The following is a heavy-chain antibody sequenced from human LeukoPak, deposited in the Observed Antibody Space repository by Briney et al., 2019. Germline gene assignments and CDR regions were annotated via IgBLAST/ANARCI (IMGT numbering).Heavy chain of an antibody. V-gene: IGHV4-34*01. D-gene: IGHD1-20*01. J-gene: IGHJ6*02. CDR1: GGSFSGYY. CDR2: INHSGST. CDR3: ARTRITGTTSQYYYYYYGMDV. Sequence: SETLSLTCAVYGGSFSGYYWSWIRQPPGKGLEWIGEINHSGSTNYNPSLKSRVTISVDTSKNQFSLKLSSVTAADTAVYYCARTRITGTTSQYYYYYYGMDVWGQGTTVTVSS.